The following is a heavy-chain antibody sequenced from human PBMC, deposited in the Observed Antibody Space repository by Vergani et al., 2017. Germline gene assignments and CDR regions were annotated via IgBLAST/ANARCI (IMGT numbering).Heavy chain of an antibody. CDR1: EFTFNQYG. Sequence: QVQLVESGGGVVQPGRSLRLSCAASEFTFNQYGMHWVRPAPGKGLEWVAVTWYDGNNKQYADSVKGRFTISRDNSKSTMYLQMNSLRDEDTGVYYCARDLRLLYNRFDPWGQGTLVTVSS. CDR2: TWYDGNNK. V-gene: IGHV3-33*01. D-gene: IGHD1-14*01. CDR3: ARDLRLLYNRFDP. J-gene: IGHJ5*02.